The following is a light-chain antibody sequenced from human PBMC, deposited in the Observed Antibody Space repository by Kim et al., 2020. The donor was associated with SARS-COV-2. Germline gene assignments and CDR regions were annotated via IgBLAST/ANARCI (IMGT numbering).Light chain of an antibody. CDR2: DVN. CDR3: SSYSSSSPHV. V-gene: IGLV2-14*03. J-gene: IGLJ1*01. Sequence: GQAVTVSCAGTSSDVGAYNYVSWYQQHPRKAPKLMIYDVNNRPAGVSNRSSGSKSGNTASLSISGLQAEDEADYYCSSYSSSSPHVFGTGTKVTVL. CDR1: SSDVGAYNY.